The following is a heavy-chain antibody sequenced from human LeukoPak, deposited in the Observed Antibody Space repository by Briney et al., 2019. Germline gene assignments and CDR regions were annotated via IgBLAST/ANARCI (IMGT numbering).Heavy chain of an antibody. D-gene: IGHD4-11*01. CDR2: VKGEGSVP. V-gene: IGHV3-23*01. CDR3: AKGGHDYNPFYC. Sequence: HSGRSLTLSCAASGFTFTTYAAGWVSQAPGRGLEWVSSVKGEGSVPVYADSVKGRFTISRDDSKNMLYLQLNSLRAEDTAIYYCAKGGHDYNPFYCWGRGTLVTVSS. CDR1: GFTFTTYA. J-gene: IGHJ4*02.